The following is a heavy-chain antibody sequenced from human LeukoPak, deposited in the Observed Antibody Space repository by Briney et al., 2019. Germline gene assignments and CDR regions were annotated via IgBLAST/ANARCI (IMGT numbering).Heavy chain of an antibody. CDR1: GDSISSYD. CDR3: SRQGPDACFDY. J-gene: IGHJ4*02. CDR2: IYYSGST. Sequence: PSETLSLTCTVSGDSISSYDWSWIRQPPGKGLEWIGYIYYSGSTNYNPSLKSRVTISVDTSKNQFSLKLSSVTAADTAVYYCSRQGPDACFDYWGQGTLVTVSS. V-gene: IGHV4-59*08.